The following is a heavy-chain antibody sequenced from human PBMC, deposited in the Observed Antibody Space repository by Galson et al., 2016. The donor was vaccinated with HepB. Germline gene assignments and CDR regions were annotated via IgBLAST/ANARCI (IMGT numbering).Heavy chain of an antibody. V-gene: IGHV4-34*01. J-gene: IGHJ5*02. D-gene: IGHD3-10*01. CDR2: INHSGST. CDR3: AREGTSGALRWFAP. Sequence: SETLSLTCAVYGGSFSGYYWSWIRQPPGKGLEWIGEINHSGSTNYNPSLKSRVTISVDTSKNQFSLKLSSVTAADTAVYYCAREGTSGALRWFAPWGQGTLVTVSS. CDR1: GGSFSGYY.